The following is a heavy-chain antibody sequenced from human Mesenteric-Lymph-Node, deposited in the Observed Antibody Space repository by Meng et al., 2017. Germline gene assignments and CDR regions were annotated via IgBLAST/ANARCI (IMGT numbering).Heavy chain of an antibody. Sequence: ASVKVSCKVSGYTLTELSMHWVRQAPGKGLEWMGGFEPEGGETIYAQKFQGRVTMTEDTSTDTAYMELSSLRSEDTAVYYCATGAGYCSGGSCYRSADAFDIWGQGTMVTVSS. J-gene: IGHJ3*02. CDR1: GYTLTELS. D-gene: IGHD2-15*01. CDR3: ATGAGYCSGGSCYRSADAFDI. CDR2: FEPEGGET. V-gene: IGHV1-24*01.